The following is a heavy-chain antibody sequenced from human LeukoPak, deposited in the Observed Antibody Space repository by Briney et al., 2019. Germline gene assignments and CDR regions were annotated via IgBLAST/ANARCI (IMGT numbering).Heavy chain of an antibody. J-gene: IGHJ5*02. Sequence: ASVEVSGKASGYTVTSYGIMWVRQAPGHGVEWMGWISAYNGNTNYAQKLQGRVTMTTDTSTSTDYMELRSLRSDDTAVYYCARDEGNWFDPWGQGTLVTVSS. CDR3: ARDEGNWFDP. V-gene: IGHV1-18*01. CDR2: ISAYNGNT. CDR1: GYTVTSYG.